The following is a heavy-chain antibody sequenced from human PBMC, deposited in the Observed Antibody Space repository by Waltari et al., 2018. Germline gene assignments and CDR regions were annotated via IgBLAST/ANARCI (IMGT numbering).Heavy chain of an antibody. CDR2: INPNSGGT. J-gene: IGHJ5*02. D-gene: IGHD2-15*01. CDR3: TRVVVPSTNWFGP. V-gene: IGHV1-2*06. CDR1: GYTFAGYY. Sequence: QMQLVQSGAEVKKPGASVKVSCEASGYTFAGYYIHWVRQAPGQGLEWMGRINPNSGGTDYAQGFQGRVTMTTDASISTAYMELSSLRSDDTAVYYCTRVVVPSTNWFGPWGQGTLVTVSS.